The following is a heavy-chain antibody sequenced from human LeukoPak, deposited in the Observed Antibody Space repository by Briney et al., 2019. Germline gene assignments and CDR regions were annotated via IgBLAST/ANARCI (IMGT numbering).Heavy chain of an antibody. J-gene: IGHJ4*02. D-gene: IGHD5-18*01. Sequence: GGSLRLSCAASGFTFSGYAMSWVRQAPGKGLEWVSAISGSGGSTYYADSVKGRFTISRDNSKNTLYLQMNSLRAEDTAVYYCAKDRLSSYGYLNRWGQGTLVTVSS. CDR3: AKDRLSSYGYLNR. CDR2: ISGSGGST. V-gene: IGHV3-23*01. CDR1: GFTFSGYA.